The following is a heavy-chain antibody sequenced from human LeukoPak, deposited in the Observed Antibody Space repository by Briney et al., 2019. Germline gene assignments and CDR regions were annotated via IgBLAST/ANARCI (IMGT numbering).Heavy chain of an antibody. CDR2: ITGGGDTT. Sequence: GGSLRLSCAASGFTFDSYAMTWARQAPGKGLEWVSSITGGGDTTYYADSVRGRFTISRDNSKNTLSLQINSLRAEDTAVYYCAKERSEVVVAATNYWGQGTLVTVSS. J-gene: IGHJ4*02. CDR3: AKERSEVVVAATNY. V-gene: IGHV3-23*01. CDR1: GFTFDSYA. D-gene: IGHD2-15*01.